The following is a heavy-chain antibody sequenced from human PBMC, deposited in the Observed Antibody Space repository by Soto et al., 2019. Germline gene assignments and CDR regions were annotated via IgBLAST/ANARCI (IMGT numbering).Heavy chain of an antibody. Sequence: QVQLVQSGAEVKKPGASVKVSCKASGYTFASYAISWMRQAPGQGLEWMGWISAYNGNTNYAQKLQGRVTMTTDTSTSTGYMELRTLRSDDTAVYYCARDPPPPDYWGQGTLVTVSS. CDR2: ISAYNGNT. J-gene: IGHJ4*02. V-gene: IGHV1-18*01. CDR3: ARDPPPPDY. CDR1: GYTFASYA.